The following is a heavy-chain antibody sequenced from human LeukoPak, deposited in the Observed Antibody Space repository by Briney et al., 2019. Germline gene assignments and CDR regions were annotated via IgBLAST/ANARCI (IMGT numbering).Heavy chain of an antibody. CDR2: ISSSSSYV. D-gene: IGHD3-22*01. J-gene: IGHJ4*02. V-gene: IGHV3-21*01. Sequence: GGSLRLSCAASGFTFSSYSMNWVRQAPGKGLEWVSSISSSSSYVYYADSVKGRFTISRDNAKNSLYLQMNSLRAEDTAVYYCARGSDSSGSFDYWGQGTLVIVSS. CDR3: ARGSDSSGSFDY. CDR1: GFTFSSYS.